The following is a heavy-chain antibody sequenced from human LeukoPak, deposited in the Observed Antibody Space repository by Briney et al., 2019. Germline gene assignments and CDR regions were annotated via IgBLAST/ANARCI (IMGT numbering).Heavy chain of an antibody. CDR1: GGSFSGYY. D-gene: IGHD3-10*01. V-gene: IGHV4-34*01. Sequence: SETLSLTCAVYGGSFSGYYWSWIRQPPGKGLEWIGEINHSGSTNYNPSLKSRVTISVDTSKNQFSLKLSSVTAADTAVYYCARGNRITMVRGVIITHWFDPWGQGTLVTVSS. J-gene: IGHJ5*02. CDR3: ARGNRITMVRGVIITHWFDP. CDR2: INHSGST.